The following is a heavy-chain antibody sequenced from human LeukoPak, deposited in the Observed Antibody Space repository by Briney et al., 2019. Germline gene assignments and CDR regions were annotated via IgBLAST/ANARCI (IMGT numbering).Heavy chain of an antibody. V-gene: IGHV3-23*01. CDR3: ATLRYSSSWPDAFDI. CDR2: ISGSGGST. CDR1: GFTFSSYA. Sequence: AGGSLRLSCAVSGFTFSSYAMSWVRQAPGKGLEWVSAISGSGGSTYYADSVKGRFTISRDNSKNTLYLQMNSLRAEDTAVYYCATLRYSSSWPDAFDIWGQGTMVTVSS. D-gene: IGHD6-13*01. J-gene: IGHJ3*02.